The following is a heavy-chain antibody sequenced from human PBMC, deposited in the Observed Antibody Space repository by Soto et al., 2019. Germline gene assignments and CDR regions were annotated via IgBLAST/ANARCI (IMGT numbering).Heavy chain of an antibody. CDR1: AFVLRDYP. J-gene: IGHJ4*02. Sequence: EVQLVESGGGLVQPGGSLRLSCVASAFVLRDYPMNWVRQAPGKGLEWVANINRRGSEANYAASVRGRFTISRDNARNLLYLQMNSLRADDTAVYFCGRGTPTPGLDYWGQGTLVTVSS. D-gene: IGHD1-7*01. CDR2: INRRGSEA. CDR3: GRGTPTPGLDY. V-gene: IGHV3-7*03.